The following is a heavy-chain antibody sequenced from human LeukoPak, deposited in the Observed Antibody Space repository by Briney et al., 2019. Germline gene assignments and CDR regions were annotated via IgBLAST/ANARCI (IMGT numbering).Heavy chain of an antibody. CDR1: EFTFSSYS. J-gene: IGHJ3*02. V-gene: IGHV3-21*01. D-gene: IGHD3-22*01. CDR3: ARELQYYDSSGYPMSYGFDI. Sequence: SGGSLRLSCAASEFTFSSYSMNWVRQAPGKGLEWVSSISSSSSYIYYADSVKGRFTISRDNAKNSLYLQMNSLRAEDTAVYYCARELQYYDSSGYPMSYGFDIWGQGTMVTVSS. CDR2: ISSSSSYI.